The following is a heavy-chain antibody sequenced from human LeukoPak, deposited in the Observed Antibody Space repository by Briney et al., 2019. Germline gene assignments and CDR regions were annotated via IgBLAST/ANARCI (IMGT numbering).Heavy chain of an antibody. CDR1: GGSISSGGYY. CDR3: ARPTAAAGLIDY. J-gene: IGHJ4*02. Sequence: SETLSLTCTVSGGSISSGGYYWSWIRQHPGKGLEWIGYIYYSGSTYYNPSLKSRVTISVDTSKNQFSLKLSSVTAADTAVYYCARPTAAAGLIDYWGQGTLVTVSS. D-gene: IGHD6-13*01. V-gene: IGHV4-31*03. CDR2: IYYSGST.